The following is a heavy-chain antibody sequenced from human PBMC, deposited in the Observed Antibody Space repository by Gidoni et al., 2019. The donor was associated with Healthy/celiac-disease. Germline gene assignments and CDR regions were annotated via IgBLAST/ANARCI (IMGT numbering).Heavy chain of an antibody. D-gene: IGHD1-26*01. CDR3: ASGPSGSYYSYYYYGMDV. J-gene: IGHJ6*02. CDR2: INHSGST. CDR1: GGSFSGYY. Sequence: QVQLQQWGAGLLKPSETLSLTCAVYGGSFSGYYWSWIRQPPGKGLEWIGEINHSGSTNYNPSLKSRVTISVDTSKNQFSLKLSSVTAADTAVYYCASGPSGSYYSYYYYGMDVWGQGTTVTVPS. V-gene: IGHV4-34*01.